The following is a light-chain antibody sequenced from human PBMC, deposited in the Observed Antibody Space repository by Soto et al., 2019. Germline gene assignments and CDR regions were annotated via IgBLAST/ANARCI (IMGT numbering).Light chain of an antibody. CDR1: QSISSW. Sequence: DIQMTQSPSTLSASVGDRVTITCRASQSISSWLAWYQQKPGKAPKLLIYRASGLESGVPSRFSGSGSGTEFTLTISRLQPDDFATYYCQQYNTSPWTFGQGTKVDIK. CDR2: RAS. V-gene: IGKV1-5*03. J-gene: IGKJ1*01. CDR3: QQYNTSPWT.